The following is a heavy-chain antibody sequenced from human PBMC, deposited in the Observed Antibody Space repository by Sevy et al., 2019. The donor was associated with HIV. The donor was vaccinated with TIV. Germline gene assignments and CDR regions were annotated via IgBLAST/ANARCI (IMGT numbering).Heavy chain of an antibody. CDR3: AKPYYGSGSYYSLSYFDY. V-gene: IGHV3-23*01. CDR1: GFTFSSYA. D-gene: IGHD3-10*01. J-gene: IGHJ4*02. Sequence: GGSLRLSCAASGFTFSSYAMSWVRQAPGKGLEWVSAISGSGGSTYYADSMKGRFTISRDNSKNTLYLQMNSLRAEDTAVYYCAKPYYGSGSYYSLSYFDYWGQGTLVTVSS. CDR2: ISGSGGST.